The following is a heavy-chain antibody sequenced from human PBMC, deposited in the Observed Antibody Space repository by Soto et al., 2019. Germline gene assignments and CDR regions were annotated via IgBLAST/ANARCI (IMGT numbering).Heavy chain of an antibody. Sequence: SETLSLTCAVYGGPFSGYYWSWIRQPPGKGLEWIGEVNHSGGTNYNPSLKSRVTISVDTSKNQFSLKLSSVTAADTAVYYCARGWSGLVIIRFDPWGQGTQVTVSS. CDR3: ARGWSGLVIIRFDP. CDR1: GGPFSGYY. CDR2: VNHSGGT. D-gene: IGHD3-9*01. J-gene: IGHJ5*02. V-gene: IGHV4-34*01.